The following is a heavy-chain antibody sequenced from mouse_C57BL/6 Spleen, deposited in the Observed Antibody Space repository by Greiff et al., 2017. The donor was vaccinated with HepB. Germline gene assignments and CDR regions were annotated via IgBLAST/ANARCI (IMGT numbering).Heavy chain of an antibody. Sequence: VQLQQPGAELVKPGASVKLSCKASGYTFTSYWMHWVKQRPGRGLEWIGRIDPNSGGTKYNEKFKSKATLTVDKPSSTAYMQLSSLTSEDSAVYYCAREGTYYYGSSGFAYWGQGTLVTVSA. V-gene: IGHV1-72*01. CDR2: IDPNSGGT. CDR3: AREGTYYYGSSGFAY. J-gene: IGHJ3*01. CDR1: GYTFTSYW. D-gene: IGHD1-1*01.